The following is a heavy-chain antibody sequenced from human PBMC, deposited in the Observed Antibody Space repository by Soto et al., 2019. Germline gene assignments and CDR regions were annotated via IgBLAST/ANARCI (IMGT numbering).Heavy chain of an antibody. Sequence: EVQLVESGGGLVQPGRSLRLSCAASGFTFDDYAMHWVRQAPGKGLEWVSGISWNSGSIGYADSVKGRFTISRDNAKNSLYLQMNSLRAEDTALYYCAKEGGYGDYVFDYFGQGTLVTVSS. D-gene: IGHD4-17*01. CDR1: GFTFDDYA. V-gene: IGHV3-9*01. CDR2: ISWNSGSI. CDR3: AKEGGYGDYVFDY. J-gene: IGHJ4*02.